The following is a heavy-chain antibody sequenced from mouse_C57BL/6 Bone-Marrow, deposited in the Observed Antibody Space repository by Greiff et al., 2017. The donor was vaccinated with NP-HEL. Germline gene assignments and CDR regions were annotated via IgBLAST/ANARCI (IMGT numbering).Heavy chain of an antibody. CDR1: GFTFSDYG. V-gene: IGHV5-17*01. D-gene: IGHD1-1*01. CDR3: ARTYYYGSSGFAY. Sequence: EVQRVESGGGLVKPGGSLKLSCAASGFTFSDYGMHWVRQAPEKGLEWVAYISSGSSTIYYADTVKGRFTISRDNAKNTLFLQMTSLRSEDTAMYYCARTYYYGSSGFAYWGQGTLVTVSA. J-gene: IGHJ3*01. CDR2: ISSGSSTI.